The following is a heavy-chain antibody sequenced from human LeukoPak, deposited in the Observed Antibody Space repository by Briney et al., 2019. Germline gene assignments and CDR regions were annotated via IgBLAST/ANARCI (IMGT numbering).Heavy chain of an antibody. V-gene: IGHV4-39*07. CDR1: GGSISSSSYY. CDR3: AKDGSWDYLNWFDP. J-gene: IGHJ5*02. CDR2: IYYSGST. Sequence: PSETLSLTCTVSGGSISSSSYYWGWIRQPPGKGLEWIGSIYYSGSTYYNPSLKSRVTISVDTSKNQFSLKLSSVTAADTAVYYCAKDGSWDYLNWFDPWGRGTLVTVSS. D-gene: IGHD3-10*01.